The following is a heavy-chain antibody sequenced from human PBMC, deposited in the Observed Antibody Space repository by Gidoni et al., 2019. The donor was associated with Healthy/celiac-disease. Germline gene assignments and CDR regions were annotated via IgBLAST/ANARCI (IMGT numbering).Heavy chain of an antibody. CDR1: GFTFSSYG. CDR3: ASPDYGDYGVGAFDI. D-gene: IGHD4-17*01. CDR2: ISYDGSNK. Sequence: QVQLVESGGGVVQPGRSLRLSCAASGFTFSSYGMHWVRQAPGKGLEWVAVISYDGSNKYYADSVKGRFTISRDNSKNTLYLQMNSLRAEDTAVYYCASPDYGDYGVGAFDIWGQGTMVTVSS. V-gene: IGHV3-30*19. J-gene: IGHJ3*02.